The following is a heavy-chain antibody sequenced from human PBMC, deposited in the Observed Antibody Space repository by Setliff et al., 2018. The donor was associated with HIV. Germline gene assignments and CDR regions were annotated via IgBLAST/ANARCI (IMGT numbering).Heavy chain of an antibody. D-gene: IGHD3-3*01. CDR2: VKKDESEK. J-gene: IGHJ5*02. CDR3: ARNLIRSSYFGVLSNWFDT. CDR1: GFTISNDW. Sequence: PGGSLRLSCAASGFTISNDWMTWVRQAPGKGLEWVANVKKDESEKYYVASVKGRFTISRDNAKNSLYLQMNNLRAEDTALYYCARNLIRSSYFGVLSNWFDTWGQGTLVTVSS. V-gene: IGHV3-7*03.